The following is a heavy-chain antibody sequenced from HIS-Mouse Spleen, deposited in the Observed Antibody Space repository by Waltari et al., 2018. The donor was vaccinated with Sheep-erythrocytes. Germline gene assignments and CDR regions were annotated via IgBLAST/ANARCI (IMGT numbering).Heavy chain of an antibody. CDR3: ARALANWGSSFDY. J-gene: IGHJ4*02. D-gene: IGHD7-27*01. CDR1: GGSILSGVYY. Sequence: QVQLQESGPGLVKPSQTLSLTCTVSGGSILSGVYYWSWIRQPPGKGLEWIGYIYYCGRTYYNPSLKSRVTISVDTSKNQFSLKLSSVTAADTAVYYCARALANWGSSFDYWGQGTLVTVSS. V-gene: IGHV4-30-4*01. CDR2: IYYCGRT.